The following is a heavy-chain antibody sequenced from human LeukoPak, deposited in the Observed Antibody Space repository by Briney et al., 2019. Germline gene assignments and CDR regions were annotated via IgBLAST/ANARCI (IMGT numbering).Heavy chain of an antibody. Sequence: GASVKVSCKASGYTFTGYYIHWVRQAPGQGLEWMGWLNPKSGGTNYAQNFQGRVTMTRDTIINTAYMELSRLRSEDTAVYYCAREFDSSGYYYFDYWGQGTLVTVSS. CDR1: GYTFTGYY. D-gene: IGHD3-22*01. CDR2: LNPKSGGT. V-gene: IGHV1-2*02. J-gene: IGHJ4*02. CDR3: AREFDSSGYYYFDY.